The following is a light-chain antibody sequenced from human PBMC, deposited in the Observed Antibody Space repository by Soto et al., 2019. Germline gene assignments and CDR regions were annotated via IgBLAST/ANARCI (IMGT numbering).Light chain of an antibody. J-gene: IGKJ1*01. CDR2: KAT. CDR1: QSISSW. CDR3: QQYNSYSWT. V-gene: IGKV1-5*03. Sequence: DIQMTQSPSTLSASVGDRDTITCRASQSISSWLAWYQQKPGKAPKLLIYKATSLKSGVPSRISGSETETEFTFTISILQPDDFATYYCQQYNSYSWTFGQGTKV.